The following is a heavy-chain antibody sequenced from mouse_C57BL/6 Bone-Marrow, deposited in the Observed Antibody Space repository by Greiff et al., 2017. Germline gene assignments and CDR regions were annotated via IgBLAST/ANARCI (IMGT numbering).Heavy chain of an antibody. V-gene: IGHV1-69*01. Sequence: QVQLQQPGAELVMPGASVKLSCKASGYTFTSYWMHWVKQRPGQGLEWIGEIDPSDSYTNYNQKFKGKSTLTVDKSSSTAYMQLSRLTSEDSAVYYCARPITTVVATGYFDVWGTGTTVTVSA. CDR1: GYTFTSYW. CDR3: ARPITTVVATGYFDV. CDR2: IDPSDSYT. D-gene: IGHD1-1*01. J-gene: IGHJ1*03.